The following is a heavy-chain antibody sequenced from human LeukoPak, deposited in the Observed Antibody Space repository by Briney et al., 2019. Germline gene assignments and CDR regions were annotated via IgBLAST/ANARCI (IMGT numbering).Heavy chain of an antibody. CDR2: IWYDGSNK. CDR3: ARSGVGIDVWGSYRY. D-gene: IGHD3-16*02. CDR1: GFTFSSYG. Sequence: HPGGSLRLSCAASGFTFSSYGMHWVRQAPGKGLEWVAIIWYDGSNKYYADSVKGRFTISRDNSKNTLYLQMNSLRAEDTAVYYCARSGVGIDVWGSYRYWGQGTLVTVSS. J-gene: IGHJ4*02. V-gene: IGHV3-33*01.